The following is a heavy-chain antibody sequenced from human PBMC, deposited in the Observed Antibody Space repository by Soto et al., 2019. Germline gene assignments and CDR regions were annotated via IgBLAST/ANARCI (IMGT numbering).Heavy chain of an antibody. CDR3: AAETRWGYGDPFTGYSYGPD. J-gene: IGHJ4*02. Sequence: QVQLVESGGGLVKPGGSLRLSCAASGFTFSDYYMSWIRQAPGKGLEWVSYISSSGSTMYYADSVKGRFTISRDNAKNSLYLQMNSLRAEDTAVYYCAAETRWGYGDPFTGYSYGPDWGQGTLVTVSS. CDR1: GFTFSDYY. V-gene: IGHV3-11*01. D-gene: IGHD5-18*01. CDR2: ISSSGSTM.